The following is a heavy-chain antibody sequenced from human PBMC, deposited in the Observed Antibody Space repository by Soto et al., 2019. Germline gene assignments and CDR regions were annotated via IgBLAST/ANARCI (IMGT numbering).Heavy chain of an antibody. CDR1: GGTFSSYA. J-gene: IGHJ5*01. Sequence: GASVKVSCKASGGTFSSYAISWVRQAPGQGLEWMGGIIPKTANAGYAQKFQGRVTMTRSTSTSTAYMELSSLTSEDTAVYYCTGGPPNWGFDSWGQGTPVTVSS. D-gene: IGHD7-27*01. CDR2: IIPKTANA. CDR3: TGGPPNWGFDS. V-gene: IGHV1-8*02.